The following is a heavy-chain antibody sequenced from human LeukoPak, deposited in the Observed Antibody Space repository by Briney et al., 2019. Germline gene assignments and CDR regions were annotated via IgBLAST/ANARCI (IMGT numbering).Heavy chain of an antibody. V-gene: IGHV4-61*02. J-gene: IGHJ3*02. CDR3: ARSVNYYGSKGAFDI. CDR1: GGSISSGSYY. Sequence: SETLSLTCTVSGGSISSGSYYWSWIRRPAGKGLEWIGRIYTSGSTNYNPSLKSRVTISVDTSKNQFSLKLSSVTAADTAVYYCARSVNYYGSKGAFDIWGQGTMVTVSS. D-gene: IGHD3-10*01. CDR2: IYTSGST.